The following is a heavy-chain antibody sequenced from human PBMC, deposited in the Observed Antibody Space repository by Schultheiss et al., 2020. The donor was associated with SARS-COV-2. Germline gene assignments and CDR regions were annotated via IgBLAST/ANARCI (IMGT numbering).Heavy chain of an antibody. J-gene: IGHJ1*01. V-gene: IGHV1-2*02. D-gene: IGHD2-2*01. Sequence: ASVKVSCKASGYTFTGYYMHWVRQAPGQGLEWVGWINPDSGGTDYAQKFQGRVTMTRDTSISTAYMELSRLRSDDTAVYYCARWKLLGYCSSTSCYEYFQHWGQGTLVTVSS. CDR1: GYTFTGYY. CDR3: ARWKLLGYCSSTSCYEYFQH. CDR2: INPDSGGT.